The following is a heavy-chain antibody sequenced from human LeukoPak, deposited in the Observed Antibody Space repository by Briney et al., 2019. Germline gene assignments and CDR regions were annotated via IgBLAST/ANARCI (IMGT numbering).Heavy chain of an antibody. J-gene: IGHJ4*02. CDR3: ARGILYYDILTGYLLYYFDY. CDR2: IYTSGSN. V-gene: IGHV4-61*02. Sequence: PSETLSLTCTVSVGSISSGSDYWSWIRQPAGKGLEWIGRIYTSGSNNYNPSLKSRVTISVGTSKNQFSLKLSSVTAADTAVYYCARGILYYDILTGYLLYYFDYWGQGTLVTVSS. D-gene: IGHD3-9*01. CDR1: VGSISSGSDY.